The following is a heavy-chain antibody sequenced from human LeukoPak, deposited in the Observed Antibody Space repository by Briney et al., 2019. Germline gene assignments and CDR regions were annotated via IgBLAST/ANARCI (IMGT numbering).Heavy chain of an antibody. CDR3: ARIPYGDYTF. V-gene: IGHV1-2*02. CDR1: GYTFTGYY. Sequence: ASVKFSCKASGYTFTGYYIHWVRQAPGQGLEWMGWINPSSGATNYAQSFQGRVTMTRDTSINTAYMELSSLRSDDTAVYYCARIPYGDYTFWGQGTLVTVSS. J-gene: IGHJ4*02. D-gene: IGHD4-17*01. CDR2: INPSSGAT.